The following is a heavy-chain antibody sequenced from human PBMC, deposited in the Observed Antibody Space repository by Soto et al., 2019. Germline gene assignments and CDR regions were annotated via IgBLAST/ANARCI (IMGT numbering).Heavy chain of an antibody. V-gene: IGHV3-23*01. D-gene: IGHD2-2*01. CDR1: GFTFSSYA. CDR3: ANSIVVENYYGMHV. CDR2: ISGSGGST. Sequence: GGSLRLSCAASGFTFSSYAMSWVRQAPGKGLEWVSAISGSGGSTYYADSVKGRFTISRDNSKNTLYLQMNSLRAEDTAVYYCANSIVVENYYGMHVCGQGTTVTVSS. J-gene: IGHJ6*02.